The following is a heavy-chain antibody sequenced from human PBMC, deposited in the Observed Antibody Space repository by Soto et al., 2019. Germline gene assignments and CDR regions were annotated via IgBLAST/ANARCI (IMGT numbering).Heavy chain of an antibody. Sequence: SETLSLTCAVYGGSFSGYYWSWIRQPPGKGLEWIGEINHSGSTNYNPSLKSRVTISVDTSKNQFSLKLSSVTAADTAVYYCARSRDLMVYAIGPLRSSRSPFFDYWGQGTLVTVSS. CDR2: INHSGST. CDR1: GGSFSGYY. J-gene: IGHJ4*02. D-gene: IGHD2-8*01. CDR3: ARSRDLMVYAIGPLRSSRSPFFDY. V-gene: IGHV4-34*01.